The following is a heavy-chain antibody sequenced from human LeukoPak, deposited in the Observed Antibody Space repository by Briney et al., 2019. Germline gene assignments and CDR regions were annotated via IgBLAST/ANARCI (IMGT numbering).Heavy chain of an antibody. V-gene: IGHV1-69*13. CDR3: ARLAGMYYYDSSGPFDY. CDR1: GGTFSSYA. Sequence: SVKVSCKASGGTFSSYAISWVRQAPGQGLEWMGGIIPIFGTANYAQKFQGRVTITADESTSTAYMELSSLRSEDTAVYYCARLAGMYYYDSSGPFDYWGQGTLVTVSS. CDR2: IIPIFGTA. J-gene: IGHJ4*02. D-gene: IGHD3-22*01.